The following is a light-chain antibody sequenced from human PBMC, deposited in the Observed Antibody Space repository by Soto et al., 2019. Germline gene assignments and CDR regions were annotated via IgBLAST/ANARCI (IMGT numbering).Light chain of an antibody. CDR1: QSVSSSY. J-gene: IGKJ1*01. CDR3: QQYGRSPWT. CDR2: GAS. Sequence: IVLTQSPGTLSFSPGERATLSCRASQSVSSSYLAWYQQKPGQAPRLLIYGASSRATGIPDRFSGSGSGKDFTLTISRLEPEDFAVYYCQQYGRSPWTFGHGSKVEIX. V-gene: IGKV3-20*01.